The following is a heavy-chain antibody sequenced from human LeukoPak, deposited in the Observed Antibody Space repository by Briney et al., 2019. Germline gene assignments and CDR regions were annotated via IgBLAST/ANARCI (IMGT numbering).Heavy chain of an antibody. Sequence: ASVKVSCNVSGYTLTELSMHWVRQAPGKGLEWMGGFDPEDGETIYAQKFQGRVTMTEDTSTDTAYMELSSLRSEDTAVYYCATDHYDSSGTRVYMDVWGKGTTVTISS. CDR1: GYTLTELS. J-gene: IGHJ6*03. D-gene: IGHD3-22*01. CDR2: FDPEDGET. V-gene: IGHV1-24*01. CDR3: ATDHYDSSGTRVYMDV.